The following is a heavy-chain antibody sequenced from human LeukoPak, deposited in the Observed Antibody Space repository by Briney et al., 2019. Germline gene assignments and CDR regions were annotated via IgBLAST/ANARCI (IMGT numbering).Heavy chain of an antibody. Sequence: SETLSLTCTVSGGSISSHYWSWIRQPPGKGLEWIGYIYYSGTTNYNPSLKSRVTISVDTSKNRFSLELTSVTAADTAVYYCARYSSSSWYYGWFDPWGQGTLVTVSS. CDR2: IYYSGTT. J-gene: IGHJ5*02. CDR3: ARYSSSSWYYGWFDP. CDR1: GGSISSHY. D-gene: IGHD6-13*01. V-gene: IGHV4-59*11.